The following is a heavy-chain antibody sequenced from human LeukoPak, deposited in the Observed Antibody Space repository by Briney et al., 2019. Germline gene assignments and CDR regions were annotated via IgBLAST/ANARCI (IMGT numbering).Heavy chain of an antibody. CDR2: IYPGDSDT. J-gene: IGHJ3*02. Sequence: GESLKISCKGSGYSFTSYWIGWGRQMPGKGLEWMGIIYPGDSDTRYSPSFQAQVTISADKSISTAYLQWSSLKASDTAMYYCARLIACSSTSCYGSAFDIWGQGTMVTVSS. V-gene: IGHV5-51*01. D-gene: IGHD2-2*01. CDR1: GYSFTSYW. CDR3: ARLIACSSTSCYGSAFDI.